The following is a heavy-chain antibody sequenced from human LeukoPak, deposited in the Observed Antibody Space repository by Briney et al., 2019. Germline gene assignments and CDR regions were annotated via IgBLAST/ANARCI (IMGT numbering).Heavy chain of an antibody. CDR3: ARRIAAAGTLDY. V-gene: IGHV3-30*02. Sequence: PGGSLRLSCAASGFTFSTYAMSWVRQAPGKGLEWVAFIRYDGSNKYYADSVKGRFTISRDNSKNTLYLQMNSLRAEDTAVYYCARRIAAAGTLDYWGQGTLVTVSS. J-gene: IGHJ4*02. CDR1: GFTFSTYA. D-gene: IGHD6-13*01. CDR2: IRYDGSNK.